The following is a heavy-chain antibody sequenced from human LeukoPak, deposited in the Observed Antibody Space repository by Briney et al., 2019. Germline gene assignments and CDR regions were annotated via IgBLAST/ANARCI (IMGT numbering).Heavy chain of an antibody. CDR3: ARADHYDILTGYSRDY. D-gene: IGHD3-9*01. V-gene: IGHV1-18*01. Sequence: ASVKVSCKASGYTFTSYGISWVRQAPGQGLEWMGWISAYNGNTNYAQKLQGRVTMTTDTSTSTAYMELRSLRSDDTAVYYCARADHYDILTGYSRDYWGQGTLVTVSS. CDR2: ISAYNGNT. J-gene: IGHJ4*02. CDR1: GYTFTSYG.